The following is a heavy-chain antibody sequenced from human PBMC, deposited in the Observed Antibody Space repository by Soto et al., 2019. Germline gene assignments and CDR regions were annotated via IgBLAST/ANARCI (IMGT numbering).Heavy chain of an antibody. V-gene: IGHV3-7*04. D-gene: IGHD3-10*01. J-gene: IGHJ4*02. CDR1: GFTFSSYW. CDR3: ARATGADKEDY. Sequence: EVQLVESGGGLVQPGGSLRLSCAASGFTFSSYWMSWVRQAPGKGLEWVANIKEDGSERYYVDSVKGRFTISRDNTKNSLYLQMNSLRAGDTAVYYCARATGADKEDYCGQGTLVTVSS. CDR2: IKEDGSER.